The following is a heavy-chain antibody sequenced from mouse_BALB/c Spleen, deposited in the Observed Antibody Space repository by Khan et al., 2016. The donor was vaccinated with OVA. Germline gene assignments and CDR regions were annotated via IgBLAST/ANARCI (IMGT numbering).Heavy chain of an antibody. D-gene: IGHD2-3*01. CDR1: GYSITSDYA. J-gene: IGHJ4*01. CDR2: ISYSCST. CDR3: ASDGSRYNYAMDY. V-gene: IGHV3-2*02. Sequence: EVQLVESGPGLVKPSQSLSLTCTVTGYSITSDYAWNWIRQFTGNKLEWMGYISYSCSTNYNPAPKSRLSITRDTSKNRFFLHLNSVTTEDTATYYCASDGSRYNYAMDYWGQGTSVTVSS.